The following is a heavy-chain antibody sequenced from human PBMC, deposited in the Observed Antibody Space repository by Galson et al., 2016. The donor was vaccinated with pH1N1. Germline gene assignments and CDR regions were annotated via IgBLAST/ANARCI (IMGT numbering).Heavy chain of an antibody. Sequence: SLRLSCAASGFTFNIFAMSWVRQAPGKGPEWVSSISASGANTNYADPVKGRFTISRDNSKNTLYLQTNSLRAEETAIYYCVKLDSSGYYYARFDSWGQGTLVTVSS. J-gene: IGHJ4*02. CDR2: ISASGANT. V-gene: IGHV3-23*01. CDR3: VKLDSSGYYYARFDS. D-gene: IGHD3-22*01. CDR1: GFTFNIFA.